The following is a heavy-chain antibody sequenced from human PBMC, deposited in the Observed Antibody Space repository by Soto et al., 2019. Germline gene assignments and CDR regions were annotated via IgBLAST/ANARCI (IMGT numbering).Heavy chain of an antibody. CDR2: ISSDGGTK. D-gene: IGHD1-26*01. CDR3: ARDVESGSSQYYYYYYGMDV. J-gene: IGHJ6*02. V-gene: IGHV3-30*03. Sequence: GGSLRLSCVVSGFTFSNFAIHWVRQAPGRGLEWVAVISSDGGTKSYADSVKGRFTISRDNSKNTLYLQMNSLRAEDTAVYYCARDVESGSSQYYYYYYGMDVWGQGTTVTVSS. CDR1: GFTFSNFA.